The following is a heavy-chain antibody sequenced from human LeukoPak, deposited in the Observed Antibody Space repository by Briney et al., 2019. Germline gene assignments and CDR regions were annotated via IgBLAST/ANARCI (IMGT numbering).Heavy chain of an antibody. J-gene: IGHJ1*01. Sequence: GGPLRLSCAASGFTFSSYAMHWVRQAPGKGLEWVAVISYDGSNKYYADSVKGRFTISRDNSKNTLYLQMNSLRAEDTAVYYCARAKARRSWELLPLQHWGQGTLVTVSS. CDR3: ARAKARRSWELLPLQH. D-gene: IGHD1-26*01. V-gene: IGHV3-30-3*01. CDR2: ISYDGSNK. CDR1: GFTFSSYA.